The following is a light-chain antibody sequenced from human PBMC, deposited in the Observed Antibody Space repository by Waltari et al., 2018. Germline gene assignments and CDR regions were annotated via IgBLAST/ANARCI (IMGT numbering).Light chain of an antibody. J-gene: IGLJ2*01. Sequence: SSVLTQPPSVSVAPGQTAIISCGGNNIGFKSVHWHQQKPGQAPVLVMFDDTDRPSGSPERVSGSKSGNTATLSISRVEVDDEADFYCQVWDSGHFPRFGGGTKLTVL. CDR3: QVWDSGHFPR. CDR2: DDT. CDR1: NIGFKS. V-gene: IGLV3-21*02.